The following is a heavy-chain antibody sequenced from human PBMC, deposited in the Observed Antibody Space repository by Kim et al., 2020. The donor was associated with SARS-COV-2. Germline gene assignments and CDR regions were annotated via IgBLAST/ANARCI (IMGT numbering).Heavy chain of an antibody. CDR3: ARDQRVPAGMSAYYYYVMDV. CDR1: GYTFTSYG. D-gene: IGHD2-2*01. J-gene: IGHJ6*02. CDR2: ISAYNGNT. Sequence: ASVKVSCKASGYTFTSYGISWVRQAPGQGLEWMGWISAYNGNTNYAQKLQGRVTMTTDTSTSTAYMELRSLRSDDTAVYYCARDQRVPAGMSAYYYYVMDVWGQGATVTFSS. V-gene: IGHV1-18*01.